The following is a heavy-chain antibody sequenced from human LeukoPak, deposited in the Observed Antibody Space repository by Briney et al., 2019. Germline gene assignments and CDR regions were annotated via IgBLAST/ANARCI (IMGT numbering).Heavy chain of an antibody. Sequence: GESLKISCKGSGYSFTSYWIGWVRQMPGKGLEWMGIIYPGDSDTRYSPSFQGQVTISADKSISTAYLQWSSLKASDTAMYYCARRGFMVASAYYFDYWGQGTLVTVSS. J-gene: IGHJ4*02. V-gene: IGHV5-51*01. CDR2: IYPGDSDT. CDR1: GYSFTSYW. D-gene: IGHD5-12*01. CDR3: ARRGFMVASAYYFDY.